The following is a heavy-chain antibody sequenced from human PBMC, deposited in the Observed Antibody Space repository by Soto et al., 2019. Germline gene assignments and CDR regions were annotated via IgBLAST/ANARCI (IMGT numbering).Heavy chain of an antibody. V-gene: IGHV3-30*18. J-gene: IGHJ4*02. CDR1: RFTFSDYG. CDR3: GEDWTIGRKKYQLDY. D-gene: IGHD3-16*01. CDR2: ISQHGIRT. Sequence: GGSLRLSCAAARFTFSDYGMHWVRQAPGKGLQWVSTISQHGIRTHYADSVMGRFTISRDNSKKVVYLHLTSLRAEDTAIYYCGEDWTIGRKKYQLDYWGQGTVVTVYS.